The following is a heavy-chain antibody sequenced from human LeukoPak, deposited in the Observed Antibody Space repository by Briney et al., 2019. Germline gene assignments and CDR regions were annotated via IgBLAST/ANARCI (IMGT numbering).Heavy chain of an antibody. CDR1: GGTFSSYA. CDR3: ASMIVVAGYYYYYMDV. V-gene: IGHV1-69*05. D-gene: IGHD3-22*01. CDR2: IIPIFGTA. Sequence: SVKVSCKASGGTFSSYAISWVRQAPGQGLEWMGGIIPIFGTANYAQKFQGRVTITTDESTSTAYMEPSSLRSEDTAVYYCASMIVVAGYYYYYMDVWGKGTTVTVSS. J-gene: IGHJ6*03.